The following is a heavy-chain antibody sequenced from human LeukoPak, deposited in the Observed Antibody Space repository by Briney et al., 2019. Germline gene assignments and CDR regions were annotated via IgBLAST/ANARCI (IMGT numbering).Heavy chain of an antibody. D-gene: IGHD2-2*01. CDR2: ISGTGGST. CDR1: GFTFSSYA. Sequence: PGGTLRLSCAASGFTFSSYAMSWVRQAPGKGLEWVSAISGTGGSTYYADSVKGRFTISRDNSKNTLYLQMNSLRAEDTAVYYCAKDQTYCSSTSCYFAPDFDYWGQGTLVTVSS. J-gene: IGHJ4*02. CDR3: AKDQTYCSSTSCYFAPDFDY. V-gene: IGHV3-23*01.